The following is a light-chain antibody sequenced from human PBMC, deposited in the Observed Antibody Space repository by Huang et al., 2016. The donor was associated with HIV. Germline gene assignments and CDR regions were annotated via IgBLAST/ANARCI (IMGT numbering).Light chain of an antibody. J-gene: IGKJ2*01. CDR3: QQYDSLYT. Sequence: IQMTQSPASLSAYVGDRVTISCQANQDIRSYLNWYQQKPVKVPRLLIYGSSNLQAGVPSRFSGSGSGTDFTITISSLQSEDIATYYCQQYDSLYTFGQGTRLEIK. CDR1: QDIRSY. CDR2: GSS. V-gene: IGKV1-33*01.